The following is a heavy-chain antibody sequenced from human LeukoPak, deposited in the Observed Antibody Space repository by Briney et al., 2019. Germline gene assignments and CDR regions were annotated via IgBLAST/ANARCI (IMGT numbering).Heavy chain of an antibody. CDR2: INHSGST. CDR1: GGSFSGYY. V-gene: IGHV4-34*01. CDR3: ARGTYYYDSSGYYPFDY. D-gene: IGHD3-22*01. J-gene: IGHJ4*02. Sequence: SETLSLTCAVYGGSFSGYYWSWIRQLPGKGLEWIGEINHSGSTNYNPSLKSRVTISVDTSKNQFSLKLSSVTAADTAVYYCARGTYYYDSSGYYPFDYWGQGTLVTVSS.